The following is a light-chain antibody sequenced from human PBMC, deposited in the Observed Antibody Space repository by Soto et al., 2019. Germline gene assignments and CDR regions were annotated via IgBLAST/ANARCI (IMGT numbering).Light chain of an antibody. CDR1: SSDIGIYNF. J-gene: IGLJ3*02. V-gene: IGLV2-14*03. CDR2: NVY. CDR3: QSYDSSLSGWV. Sequence: QSVLTQPASVSGSPGQSITIFCTGTSSDIGIYNFVSWYQQHPGKAPKLMIYNVYSRPSGVSSRFSGSKSGNTASLAITGLQAEDEADYYCQSYDSSLSGWVFGGGTKLTVL.